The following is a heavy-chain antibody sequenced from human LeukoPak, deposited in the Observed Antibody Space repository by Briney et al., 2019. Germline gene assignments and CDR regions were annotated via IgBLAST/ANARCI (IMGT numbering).Heavy chain of an antibody. CDR1: GYSFTDYW. Sequence: GESLKISCKASGYSFTDYWIGWVRQMPGKGLEWMGIFYAGGSESRYSPSFQGQVAISVDKSISTAYLQWSSLKASDTAMYYCARRGRGSSWYLFDYWGQGTLVTVSS. CDR2: FYAGGSES. V-gene: IGHV5-51*01. J-gene: IGHJ4*02. D-gene: IGHD6-13*01. CDR3: ARRGRGSSWYLFDY.